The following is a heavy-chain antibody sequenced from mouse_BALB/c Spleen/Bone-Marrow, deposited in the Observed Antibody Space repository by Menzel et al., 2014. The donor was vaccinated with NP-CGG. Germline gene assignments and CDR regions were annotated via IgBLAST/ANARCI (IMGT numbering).Heavy chain of an antibody. Sequence: QVQLQQSGPGLVQPSQSLSITCTVSGFSLTSYGVHWVRQSPGKGPEWLGVIWRGGSTDYNAAFMSRLSITKDNSKSQVFFKMNSLQADNTAIYYCAKNQGSFYYGSSHWYFDVWGAGTTVTVSS. CDR1: GFSLTSYG. CDR3: AKNQGSFYYGSSHWYFDV. D-gene: IGHD1-1*01. V-gene: IGHV2-5*01. CDR2: IWRGGST. J-gene: IGHJ1*01.